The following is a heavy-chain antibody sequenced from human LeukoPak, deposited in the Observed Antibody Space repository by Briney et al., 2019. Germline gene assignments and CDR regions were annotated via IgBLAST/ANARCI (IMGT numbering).Heavy chain of an antibody. D-gene: IGHD3-10*01. CDR2: ISPYNGNT. CDR3: ARDPRRYGSGSYYMDV. J-gene: IGHJ6*03. CDR1: VYTFSSYG. V-gene: IGHV1-18*01. Sequence: GASVKVSCKASVYTFSSYGINWVRQAPGQGLEWMGWISPYNGNTNYAQMFQGRVTMTTDTSTSTAYMDLRSLGSDDTAVYFCARDPRRYGSGSYYMDVWGKGTTVTVSS.